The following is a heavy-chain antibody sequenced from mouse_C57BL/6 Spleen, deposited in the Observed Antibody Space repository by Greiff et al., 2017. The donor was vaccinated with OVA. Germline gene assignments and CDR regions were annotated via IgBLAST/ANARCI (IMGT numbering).Heavy chain of an antibody. CDR2: INPNYGIT. Sequence: EVQLQQSGPELVKPGASVKISCTASGYSFTDYNMNWVKQSNGKSLEWIGVINPNYGITSYNQKFKGKATLTVDQSSSTAYMQLNSLTSEDSAVYYCASPHYYGSSYQYFDVWGTGTTVTVSS. V-gene: IGHV1-39*01. CDR3: ASPHYYGSSYQYFDV. J-gene: IGHJ1*03. CDR1: GYSFTDYN. D-gene: IGHD1-1*01.